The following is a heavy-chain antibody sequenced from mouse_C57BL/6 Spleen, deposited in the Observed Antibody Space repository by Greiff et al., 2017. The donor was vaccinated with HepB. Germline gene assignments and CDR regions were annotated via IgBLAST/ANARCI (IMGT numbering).Heavy chain of an antibody. J-gene: IGHJ2*01. D-gene: IGHD1-1*01. CDR3: ARSGATVVATDDY. Sequence: QVQLQQPGAELVKPGASVKLSCKASGYTFTSYWMQWVKQRPGQGLEWIGEIDPSDSYTNYNQKFKGKATLTVDTSSSTAYMQLSSLTSEDSAVYDCARSGATVVATDDYWGQGTTLTVSS. CDR1: GYTFTSYW. V-gene: IGHV1-50*01. CDR2: IDPSDSYT.